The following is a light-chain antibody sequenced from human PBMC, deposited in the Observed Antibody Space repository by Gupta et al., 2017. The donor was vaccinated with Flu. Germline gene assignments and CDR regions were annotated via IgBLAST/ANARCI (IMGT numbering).Light chain of an antibody. Sequence: DIVMTQSPLSLPVTPGEPASISCRSIQSLLHSNGYNYLDWYLQKPGQSPQLLIYLGSNRASGVPDRFSGSGSGTDFTLKISRVEAEYVGVYYCMQPLQTPWTFGQGTKVEIK. CDR1: QSLLHSNGYNY. V-gene: IGKV2-28*01. J-gene: IGKJ1*01. CDR3: MQPLQTPWT. CDR2: LGS.